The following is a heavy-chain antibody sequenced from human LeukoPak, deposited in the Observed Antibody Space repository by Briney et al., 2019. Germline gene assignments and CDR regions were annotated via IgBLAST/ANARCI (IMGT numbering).Heavy chain of an antibody. CDR1: GFGFSTSQ. J-gene: IGHJ6*02. Sequence: GGSVRLSCAASGFGFSTSQMSWVRQAPGKGLEWVANIKQDGSEKYYVDSVKGRFTISRDNAKNSVYLQMNSLRDEDTAVYYCTSLSNSYGMDVWGQGTTATVSS. CDR3: TSLSNSYGMDV. D-gene: IGHD2/OR15-2a*01. CDR2: IKQDGSEK. V-gene: IGHV3-7*01.